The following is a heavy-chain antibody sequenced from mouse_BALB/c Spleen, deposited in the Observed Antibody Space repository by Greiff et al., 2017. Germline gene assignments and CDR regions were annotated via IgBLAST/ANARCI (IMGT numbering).Heavy chain of an antibody. Sequence: VQLQQSGPELEKPGASVKISCKASGYSFTGYNMNWVKQSNGKSLEWIGNIDPYDGGTSYNQKFKGKATLTVDKSSSTAYMQLKSLTSEDSAVYYCARGGYDYDDAMDYWGQGTSVTVSS. J-gene: IGHJ4*01. V-gene: IGHV1S135*01. CDR2: IDPYDGGT. D-gene: IGHD2-4*01. CDR1: GYSFTGYN. CDR3: ARGGYDYDDAMDY.